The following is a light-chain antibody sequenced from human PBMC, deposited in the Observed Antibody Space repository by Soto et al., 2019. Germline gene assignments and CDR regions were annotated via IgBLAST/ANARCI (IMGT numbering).Light chain of an antibody. V-gene: IGLV2-14*01. CDR1: SSDVGGYNC. CDR3: SSYTSSSTPFL. J-gene: IGLJ1*01. Sequence: QSALTQPASVSGSPGQSITISCTGTSSDVGGYNCVSWYQQHPGKAPKLMIYDVSNRPSGVSNRFSGSKSGNTASLTISGLQAEDEADYYCSSYTSSSTPFLFGTGTKLTVL. CDR2: DVS.